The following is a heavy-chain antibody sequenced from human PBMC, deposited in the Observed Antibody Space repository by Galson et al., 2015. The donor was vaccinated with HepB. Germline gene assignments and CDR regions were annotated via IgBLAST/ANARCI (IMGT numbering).Heavy chain of an antibody. CDR2: IKQDGSEK. J-gene: IGHJ4*02. CDR3: ARDITWIQLWGIFDY. Sequence: SLRLSCAASGFTFSSYWMSWVRQAPGKGLEWVANIKQDGSEKYYVDSVKGRFTISRDNAKNSLYLQMNSLSAEDTVVYYCARDITWIQLWGIFDYWGQGTLVTVSS. D-gene: IGHD5-18*01. V-gene: IGHV3-7*01. CDR1: GFTFSSYW.